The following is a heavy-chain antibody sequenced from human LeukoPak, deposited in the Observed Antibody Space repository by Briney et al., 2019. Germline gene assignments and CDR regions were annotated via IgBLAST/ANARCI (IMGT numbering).Heavy chain of an antibody. D-gene: IGHD6-13*01. CDR3: ARIASHSSSWYDGGY. CDR1: GFTLSSYW. CDR2: INSDGSST. Sequence: GGSLRLSCAASGFTLSSYWMRWVRQAPGKGLVWVSRINSDGSSTTYADSVKGRFTISRDNAKNTLYLQMNSLRAEDTGVYYCARIASHSSSWYDGGYWGQGTLVTVSS. J-gene: IGHJ4*02. V-gene: IGHV3-74*01.